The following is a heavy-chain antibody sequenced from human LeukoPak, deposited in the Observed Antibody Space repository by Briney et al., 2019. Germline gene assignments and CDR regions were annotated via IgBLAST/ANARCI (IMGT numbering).Heavy chain of an antibody. V-gene: IGHV3-21*01. J-gene: IGHJ4*02. CDR3: ARGGGNSPVISVH. CDR2: ITSSSSYM. CDR1: GFSFSDYN. Sequence: GGSLRLSCAASGFSFSDYNMNWVRQAPGKGLEWVSSITSSSSYMYYADSVKGRFTISRDNAGNSLYLQMDSLRAEDTAVYYCARGGGNSPVISVHWGQGTLVTVSS. D-gene: IGHD4-23*01.